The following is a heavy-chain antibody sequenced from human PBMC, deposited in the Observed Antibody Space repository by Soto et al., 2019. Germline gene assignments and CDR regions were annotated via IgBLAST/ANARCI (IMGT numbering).Heavy chain of an antibody. CDR1: GGTFSSYA. CDR2: IIPIFGTA. V-gene: IGHV1-69*13. CDR3: ARTRVEYYYYYGMDV. Sequence: SVKVSCKASGGTFSSYAISWVRQAPGQGLEWMGGIIPIFGTANYAQKFQGRVTITADESTSTAYMELSSLRSEDTAVYYCARTRVEYYYYYGMDVWGQGTTVTVSS. J-gene: IGHJ6*02.